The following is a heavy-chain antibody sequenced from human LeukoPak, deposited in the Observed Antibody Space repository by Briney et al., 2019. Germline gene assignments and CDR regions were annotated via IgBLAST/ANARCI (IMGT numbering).Heavy chain of an antibody. Sequence: GASVKVSCKASGYTFTGYYMHWVRQAPGQGLEWMGWISAYNGNTNYAQKLQGRVTMTTDTSTSTAYMELRSLRSDDTAVYYCERDTTRYYYGSGSSLGAADCWGQRTMVTVS. CDR3: ERDTTRYYYGSGSSLGAADC. CDR2: ISAYNGNT. V-gene: IGHV1-18*04. CDR1: GYTFTGYY. J-gene: IGHJ4*02. D-gene: IGHD3-10*01.